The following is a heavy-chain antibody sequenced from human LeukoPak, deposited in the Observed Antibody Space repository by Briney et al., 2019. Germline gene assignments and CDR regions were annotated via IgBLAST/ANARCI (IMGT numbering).Heavy chain of an antibody. D-gene: IGHD4-11*01. CDR2: IKPDGSEK. Sequence: GGSLRLSCAASAFTFSNCWMSWVRQAPGKGLEWVASIKPDGSEKYYVDSVKGRFTISRDHAKNSLYLQMNSLRAEDTAVYYCAKGRVTYDYWGQGTLVTVSS. CDR1: AFTFSNCW. CDR3: AKGRVTYDY. J-gene: IGHJ4*02. V-gene: IGHV3-7*01.